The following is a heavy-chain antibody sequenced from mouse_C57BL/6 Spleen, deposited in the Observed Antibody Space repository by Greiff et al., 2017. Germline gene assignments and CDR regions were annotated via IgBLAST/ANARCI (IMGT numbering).Heavy chain of an antibody. V-gene: IGHV5-17*01. CDR1: GFTFSDYG. CDR3: ARYYYGSSYWYFDV. Sequence: EVQLVESGGGLGKPGGSLKLSCAASGFTFSDYGMHWVRQAPEKGLEWVAYISSGSSTIYYADTVKGRFTISRDNAKNTLFLQMTSLRSEDTAMYYCARYYYGSSYWYFDVWGTGTTVTVSS. D-gene: IGHD1-1*01. J-gene: IGHJ1*03. CDR2: ISSGSSTI.